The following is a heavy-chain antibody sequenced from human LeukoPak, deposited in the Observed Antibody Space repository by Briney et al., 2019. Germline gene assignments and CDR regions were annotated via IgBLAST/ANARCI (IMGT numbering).Heavy chain of an antibody. CDR1: GYTLTELS. Sequence: GASVKVSCKVSGYTLTELSMHWVRQAPGKGLEWMGGFEPEDGETIYAQKFQGRVTMTEDTSTDTAYMELSSLRSEDTAVYYCATDSGSYSYWYFDLWGRGTLVTVSS. CDR3: ATDSGSYSYWYFDL. J-gene: IGHJ2*01. CDR2: FEPEDGET. D-gene: IGHD1-26*01. V-gene: IGHV1-24*01.